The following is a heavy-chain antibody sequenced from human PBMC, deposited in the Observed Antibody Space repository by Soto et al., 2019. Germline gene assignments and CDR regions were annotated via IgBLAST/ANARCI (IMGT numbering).Heavy chain of an antibody. CDR2: ISSSSSYI. D-gene: IGHD6-6*01. CDR1: GFNFSSYS. Sequence: GGSLRLSCAASGFNFSSYSMNWVRQAPGKGLEWVSSISSSSSYIYYADSVKGRFTISRENAKNSLYLQMNSLKAEYTAVYYCSRDSISYDAFDIWVQGTMVTVSS. J-gene: IGHJ3*02. CDR3: SRDSISYDAFDI. V-gene: IGHV3-21*01.